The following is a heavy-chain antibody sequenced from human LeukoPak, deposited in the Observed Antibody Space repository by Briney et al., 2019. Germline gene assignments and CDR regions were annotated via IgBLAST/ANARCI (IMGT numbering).Heavy chain of an antibody. D-gene: IGHD4-17*01. CDR3: ARGDGSHDYGDHDRYYYYYFMDV. J-gene: IGHJ6*03. V-gene: IGHV1-18*01. CDR2: ISSYNGNT. Sequence: ASVKVSCKASGYTFTSYGISWVRQAPGQGLEWMGWISSYNGNTNYAQKLQGRVTMTTDTSTSTDYMELRSLGSDDTAVYYCARGDGSHDYGDHDRYYYYYFMDVWGKGTTVTVSS. CDR1: GYTFTSYG.